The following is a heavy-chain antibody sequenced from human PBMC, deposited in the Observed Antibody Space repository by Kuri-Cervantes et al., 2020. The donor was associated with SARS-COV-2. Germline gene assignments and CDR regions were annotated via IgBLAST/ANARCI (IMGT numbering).Heavy chain of an antibody. J-gene: IGHJ4*02. D-gene: IGHD3-9*01. CDR2: ISYDGSNK. V-gene: IGHV3-30*04. CDR1: GFTFSSYA. CDR3: ARDPDDILTGPFDY. Sequence: GESLKISCAASGFTFSSYAMHWVRQAPGKGLEWVAVISYDGSNKYYADSVKGRFTISRDNSKNTLYLQMNSLRAADTAVYYCARDPDDILTGPFDYWGQGTLVTVSS.